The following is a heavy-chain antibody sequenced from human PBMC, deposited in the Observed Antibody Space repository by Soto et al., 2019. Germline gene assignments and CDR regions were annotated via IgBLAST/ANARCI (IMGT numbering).Heavy chain of an antibody. Sequence: QVQLVQSGAEVKKPGSSVKVSCKASGGTFSSYAISWVRQAPGQGLEWMGGIIPIFGTANYAQKFQGRVTITADESTSTAYMELSSLRSEDTAVYYCARDAPDYYDSSGYPPHYYYGMDVWGQGTTVTVSS. CDR3: ARDAPDYYDSSGYPPHYYYGMDV. D-gene: IGHD3-22*01. V-gene: IGHV1-69*01. CDR2: IIPIFGTA. J-gene: IGHJ6*02. CDR1: GGTFSSYA.